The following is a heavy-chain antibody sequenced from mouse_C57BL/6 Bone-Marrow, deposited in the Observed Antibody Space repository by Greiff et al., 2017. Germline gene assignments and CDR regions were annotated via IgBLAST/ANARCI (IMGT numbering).Heavy chain of an antibody. CDR2: IHPNSGST. CDR1: GYTFTSYW. J-gene: IGHJ1*03. CDR3: SRRRGQRGYFDV. V-gene: IGHV1-64*01. Sequence: QVQLQQSGAELVKPGASVKLSCKASGYTFTSYWMHWVKQRPGQGLEWIGMIHPNSGSTNYNEKFKSKATLTVDKSSSTAYMQLSSLTSEDSAVYYLSRRRGQRGYFDVWGTGTAVTVSS.